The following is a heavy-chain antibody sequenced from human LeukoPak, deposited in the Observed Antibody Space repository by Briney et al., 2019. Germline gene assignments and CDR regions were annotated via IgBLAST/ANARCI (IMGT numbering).Heavy chain of an antibody. J-gene: IGHJ4*02. CDR1: GFTFSSYA. CDR3: AASPESIAVAG. CDR2: ISGSGGST. Sequence: GGSLRLSCAASGFTFSSYAMSWVRQAPGKELEWVSAISGSGGSTYYADSVKGRFTISRDNSKNTLYLQMNSLRAEDTAVYYCAASPESIAVAGWGQGTLVTVSS. V-gene: IGHV3-23*01. D-gene: IGHD6-19*01.